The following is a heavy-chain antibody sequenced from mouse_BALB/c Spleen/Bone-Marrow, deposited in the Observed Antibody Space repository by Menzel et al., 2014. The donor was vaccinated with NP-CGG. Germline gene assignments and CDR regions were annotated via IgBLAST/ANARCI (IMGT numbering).Heavy chain of an antibody. CDR1: GYTFSSYW. CDR2: ILPGSGST. J-gene: IGHJ3*01. Sequence: QVQLQQSGAELMKPGASVKISCKATGYTFSSYWIEWAKQRPGHGLEWIGEILPGSGSTNYNERFKGKATFTADTSSNTAYMQLSSLTSEDSAVYYCARNGNYPAWFAYWGQGTLVTVSA. V-gene: IGHV1-9*01. CDR3: ARNGNYPAWFAY. D-gene: IGHD2-1*01.